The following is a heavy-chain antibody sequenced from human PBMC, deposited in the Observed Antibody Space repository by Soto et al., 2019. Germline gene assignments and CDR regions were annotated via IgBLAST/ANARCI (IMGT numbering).Heavy chain of an antibody. Sequence: GGTLRLSCAASGFTFSSYAMSWVRQAPGKGLEWVSAISGSGGSTYYADSVKDRFTISRDNSKNTLFLQMNSLRAEDTAVYYCAICESAGSNDAFDIWGQGTMVTVSS. J-gene: IGHJ3*02. D-gene: IGHD3-10*02. CDR2: ISGSGGST. CDR3: AICESAGSNDAFDI. V-gene: IGHV3-23*01. CDR1: GFTFSSYA.